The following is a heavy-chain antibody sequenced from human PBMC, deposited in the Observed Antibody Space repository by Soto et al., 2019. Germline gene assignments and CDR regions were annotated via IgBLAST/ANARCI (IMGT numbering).Heavy chain of an antibody. V-gene: IGHV1-2*04. J-gene: IGHJ6*02. Sequence: GASVKVSCKASGYTFTGYYMHWVRQAPGQGLEWMGWINPNSGGTNYAQKFQGWVTMTRDTSISTAYMELSSVTAADTAVYYCARPLYSYGPMDVWGQGTTVTVSS. CDR2: INPNSGGT. CDR1: GYTFTGYY. CDR3: ARPLYSYGPMDV. D-gene: IGHD5-18*01.